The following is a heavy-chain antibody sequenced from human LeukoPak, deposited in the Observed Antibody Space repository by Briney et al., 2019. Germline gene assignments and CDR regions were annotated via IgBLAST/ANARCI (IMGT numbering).Heavy chain of an antibody. D-gene: IGHD2-2*03. CDR1: GFIFSRYW. CDR2: INGDGSTL. Sequence: GGSLRLSCAASGFIFSRYWMHWVRQAPGKGLVWVSRINGDGSTLSYADSVKGRFTISRDNAKNTLYLQMNSLRAEDTAVYYCAKGLGIVVVPAAIKWWDYYYYGMDVWGQGTTVTVSS. CDR3: AKGLGIVVVPAAIKWWDYYYYGMDV. V-gene: IGHV3-74*01. J-gene: IGHJ6*02.